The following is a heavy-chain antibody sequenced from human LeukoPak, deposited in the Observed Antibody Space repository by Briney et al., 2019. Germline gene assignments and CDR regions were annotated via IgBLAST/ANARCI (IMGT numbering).Heavy chain of an antibody. J-gene: IGHJ6*03. Sequence: GGSLRLSCAASGFSFNNYAMYWVRQAPGKGLEWMGWINPNSGGTTYAQKFQGRVTMTRDTSITTAYMELSRLRSDDTAVYYCARDDYKTLYYYYYMDVWGKGTTVIVSS. CDR1: GFSFNNYA. D-gene: IGHD3-16*01. CDR3: ARDDYKTLYYYYYMDV. CDR2: INPNSGGT. V-gene: IGHV1-2*02.